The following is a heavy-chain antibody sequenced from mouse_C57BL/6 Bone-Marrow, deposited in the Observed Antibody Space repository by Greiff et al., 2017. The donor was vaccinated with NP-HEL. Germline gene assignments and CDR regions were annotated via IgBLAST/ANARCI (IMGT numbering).Heavy chain of an antibody. V-gene: IGHV5-15*01. D-gene: IGHD2-1*01. J-gene: IGHJ4*01. Sequence: EVKVVESGGGLVQPGGSLKLSCAASGFTFSDYGMAWVRQAPRKGPEWVAFISNLAYSIYYADTVTGRFTLSRENAKNTLYLEMSSLRSEDTAMYYCARHLYYGNYDYAMDYWGQGTSVTVSS. CDR1: GFTFSDYG. CDR3: ARHLYYGNYDYAMDY. CDR2: ISNLAYSI.